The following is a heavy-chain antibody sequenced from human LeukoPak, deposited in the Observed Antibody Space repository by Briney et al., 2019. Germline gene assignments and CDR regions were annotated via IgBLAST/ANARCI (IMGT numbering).Heavy chain of an antibody. CDR3: AKGKAADDAFDI. J-gene: IGHJ3*02. V-gene: IGHV3-43D*03. CDR2: ISWDGGST. D-gene: IGHD6-13*01. Sequence: PGGSLRLSCAASGFTFDDYAMHWVRQAPGKGLEWVSLISWDGGSTYYADSVKGRFTISRDNSKNSLYLQMNSLRAEDTALYYCAKGKAADDAFDIWGQGTMVTVSS. CDR1: GFTFDDYA.